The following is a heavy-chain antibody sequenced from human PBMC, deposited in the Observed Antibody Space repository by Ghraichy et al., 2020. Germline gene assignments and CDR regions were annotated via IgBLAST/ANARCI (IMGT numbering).Heavy chain of an antibody. J-gene: IGHJ6*02. CDR2: ISSSSSYI. CDR1: GFTFSSYS. CDR3: ARPQGPNWNPVYYYYYYGMDV. D-gene: IGHD1-1*01. Sequence: GESLNISCAASGFTFSSYSMNWVRQAPGKGLEWVSSISSSSSYIYYADSVKGRFTISRDNAKNSLYLQMNSLRAEDTAVYYCARPQGPNWNPVYYYYYYGMDVWGQGTTVTVSS. V-gene: IGHV3-21*01.